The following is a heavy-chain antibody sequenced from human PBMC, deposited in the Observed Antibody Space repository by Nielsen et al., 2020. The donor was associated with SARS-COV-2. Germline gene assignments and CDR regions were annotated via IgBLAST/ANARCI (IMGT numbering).Heavy chain of an antibody. CDR1: GYSFTSYW. V-gene: IGHV5-51*01. J-gene: IGHJ4*02. D-gene: IGHD5-18*01. CDR3: ARHSGYSYAGGDY. CDR2: IYPGDSDT. Sequence: GGSLRLSCKGSGYSFTSYWIGWVRQMPGKGLEWMGIIYPGDSDTRYSPSFQGQVTISADKSISTAYLQWSSLKASDTAMYYCARHSGYSYAGGDYWGQGTLVTVSS.